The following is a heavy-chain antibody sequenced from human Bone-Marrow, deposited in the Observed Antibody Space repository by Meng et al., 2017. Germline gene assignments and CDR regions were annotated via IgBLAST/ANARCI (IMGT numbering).Heavy chain of an antibody. V-gene: IGHV1-69*01. CDR2: IIPIFGTA. D-gene: IGHD2-2*01. Sequence: VQLVQSGAGVKRTGSSVKCSCKAAGGPFSSSAISWVRQAPGQGLEWMGGIIPIFGTANYAQKFQGRVTITADESTSTAYMELSSLRSEDTAVYYCASILGTSYGFAEFDYWGQGTLVTVSS. CDR1: GGPFSSSA. J-gene: IGHJ4*02. CDR3: ASILGTSYGFAEFDY.